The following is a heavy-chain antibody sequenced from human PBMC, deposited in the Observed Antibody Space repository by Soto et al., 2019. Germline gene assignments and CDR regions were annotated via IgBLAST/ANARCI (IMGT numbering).Heavy chain of an antibody. J-gene: IGHJ4*02. D-gene: IGHD6-13*01. CDR2: ITSSGTTV. V-gene: IGHV3-48*02. CDR3: ARGSSNWAYYFAF. Sequence: EVHLMESGGGLVQPGGSLRLSCAASGFTFSSYSLNWVRQAPGKGLEWVSYITSSGTTVYYADSVRGRFTISRDNAKNSLYLQMNSLRDDDTAVYYCARGSSNWAYYFAFWGQGTLVTVSS. CDR1: GFTFSSYS.